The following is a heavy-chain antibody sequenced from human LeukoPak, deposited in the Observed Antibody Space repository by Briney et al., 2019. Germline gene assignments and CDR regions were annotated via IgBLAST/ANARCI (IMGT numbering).Heavy chain of an antibody. V-gene: IGHV3-74*01. D-gene: IGHD5-24*01. CDR3: ARGTWATLYYYYMDV. J-gene: IGHJ6*03. CDR2: INSDGSST. CDR1: GFTFSSYW. Sequence: GGSLRLSCAASGFTFSSYWMHWVRQAPGKGLVWVSHINSDGSSTSYADSVKGGFTISRDNAKNTLYLQMNSLRAEDTAVYYCARGTWATLYYYYMDVWGKGTTVTVSS.